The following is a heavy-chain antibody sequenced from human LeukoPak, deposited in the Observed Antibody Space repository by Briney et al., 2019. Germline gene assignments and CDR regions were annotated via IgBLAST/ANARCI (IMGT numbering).Heavy chain of an antibody. CDR3: ARERDPSLRGNNWLDP. V-gene: IGHV1-18*01. CDR1: GYTFTSYG. Sequence: ASVNVSCKASGYTFTSYGISWVRQAPGQGLEWMGWISAYNGNTNYAQKLQGRVTMTTDTSTSTAYMELRSLRSDDTAVYYCARERDPSLRGNNWLDPWGQGTLVTVSS. J-gene: IGHJ5*02. CDR2: ISAYNGNT. D-gene: IGHD6-6*01.